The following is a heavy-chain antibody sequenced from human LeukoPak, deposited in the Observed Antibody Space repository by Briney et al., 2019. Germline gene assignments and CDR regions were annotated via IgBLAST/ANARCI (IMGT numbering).Heavy chain of an antibody. V-gene: IGHV3-15*01. CDR1: GFTFSKAW. D-gene: IGHD3-9*01. CDR2: IKSKTDGGTT. J-gene: IGHJ4*02. Sequence: PGGSLRLSCAASGFTFSKAWMNWVRQAPGKGLEWVGRIKSKTDGGTTDYAAPVKGRFTISRDDSKNTLYLQMNSLKTEDTAVYYCTPINYDILTGYLTVDYWGQGTLVTVSS. CDR3: TPINYDILTGYLTVDY.